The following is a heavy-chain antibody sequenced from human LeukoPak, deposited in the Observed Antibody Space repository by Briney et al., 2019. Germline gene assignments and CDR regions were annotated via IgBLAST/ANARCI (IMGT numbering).Heavy chain of an antibody. D-gene: IGHD6-13*01. J-gene: IGHJ4*02. V-gene: IGHV4-30-4*01. Sequence: SETLSLTCTVSGGSISSGDYYWSWIRQPPGKGPEWIGYIYYSGSTYYNPSLKGRVTISGDTSKNQFSLKLSSVTAADTAVYYCARSPRKSVAAAATEYFDYWGQGTLVTVSS. CDR2: IYYSGST. CDR1: GGSISSGDYY. CDR3: ARSPRKSVAAAATEYFDY.